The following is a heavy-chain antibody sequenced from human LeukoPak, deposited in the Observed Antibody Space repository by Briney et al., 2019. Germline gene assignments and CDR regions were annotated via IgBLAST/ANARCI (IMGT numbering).Heavy chain of an antibody. Sequence: GGSLRLSCAASGFTFSSYAMSWVRQAPGKGLEWVSAISGSGGSTYYADSVKGRFTISRDNSKNTLYLQMNSLRAEDTAVYYCAKDRATIFGVVLDYFNYWGQGTLVTVSS. D-gene: IGHD3-3*01. CDR1: GFTFSSYA. CDR3: AKDRATIFGVVLDYFNY. CDR2: ISGSGGST. V-gene: IGHV3-23*01. J-gene: IGHJ4*02.